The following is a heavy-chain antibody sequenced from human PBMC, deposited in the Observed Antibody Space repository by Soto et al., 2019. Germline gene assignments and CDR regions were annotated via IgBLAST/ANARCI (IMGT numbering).Heavy chain of an antibody. CDR1: GFTFSSYG. Sequence: QVQLVESGGGVVQPGRSLRLSCAASGFTFSSYGMHWVRQAPGKGLEWVAVIWYDGSNKYYADSVKGRFTISRDNSKNTLYLQMNSLRAEDTAVYYCARDSRSGYYCDIWGQGTMVTVSS. J-gene: IGHJ3*02. V-gene: IGHV3-33*01. CDR2: IWYDGSNK. D-gene: IGHD3-22*01. CDR3: ARDSRSGYYCDI.